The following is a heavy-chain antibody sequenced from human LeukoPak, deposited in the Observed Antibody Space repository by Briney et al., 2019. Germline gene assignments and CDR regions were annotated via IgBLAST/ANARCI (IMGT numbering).Heavy chain of an antibody. CDR2: ISGGGGNT. CDR3: AKTSYRISTSCYGRYFDY. CDR1: GFTFTSYA. J-gene: IGHJ4*02. D-gene: IGHD2-2*01. V-gene: IGHV3-23*01. Sequence: GGSLRLPCAVSGFTFTSYAMTWVRQAPGKGLEWVSAISGGGGNTYYADSVKGRFTISRDNSKNTLYLQMNSLRPEDTAVYYCAKTSYRISTSCYGRYFDYWGQGTLVTVSS.